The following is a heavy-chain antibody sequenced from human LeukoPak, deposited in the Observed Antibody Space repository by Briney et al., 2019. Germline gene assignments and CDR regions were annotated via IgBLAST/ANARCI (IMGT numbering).Heavy chain of an antibody. CDR2: ISYDGSDK. J-gene: IGHJ4*02. V-gene: IGHV3-30*18. D-gene: IGHD2-21*01. CDR1: GFTFSDYA. Sequence: GGSLRLSCAASGFTFSDYAMHWVRQAPGKVLEWVALISYDGSDKYYADSVKGRFTISRDNSMNTLYLQMNSLRVDDTAVYYCAKAPVTSCRGAYCYPFDSWGQGTLVTVSS. CDR3: AKAPVTSCRGAYCYPFDS.